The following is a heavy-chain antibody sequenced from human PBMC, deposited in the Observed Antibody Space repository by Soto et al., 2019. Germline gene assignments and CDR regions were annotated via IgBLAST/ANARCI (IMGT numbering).Heavy chain of an antibody. V-gene: IGHV3-33*01. Sequence: GGSLRLSCAASGFTFSSYGMHWVRQAPGKGLEWVAVIWYDGSNKYYADSVKGRFTISRDNSKNTLYLQMNSLRAEDTAVYYCAREWLGLTTLPGWFDPWGQGTLVTVSS. CDR2: IWYDGSNK. CDR3: AREWLGLTTLPGWFDP. CDR1: GFTFSSYG. D-gene: IGHD5-12*01. J-gene: IGHJ5*02.